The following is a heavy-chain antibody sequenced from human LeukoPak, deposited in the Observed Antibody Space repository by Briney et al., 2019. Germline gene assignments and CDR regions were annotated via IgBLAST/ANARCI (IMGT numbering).Heavy chain of an antibody. CDR3: ARDRARAWPY. V-gene: IGHV1-18*01. J-gene: IGHJ4*02. CDR1: GYTFTTYG. Sequence: ASVKVSCKASGYTFTTYGLSWVRQAPGQGLEWMGWITTYNGDTDYAQKLQGRVTMTADTSTSTAYMELRSLRSDDTAVYYCARDRARAWPYWGQGTLVTVSS. CDR2: ITTYNGDT.